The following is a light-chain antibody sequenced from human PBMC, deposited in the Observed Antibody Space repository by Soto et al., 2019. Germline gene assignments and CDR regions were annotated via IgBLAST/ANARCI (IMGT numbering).Light chain of an antibody. CDR2: EVS. J-gene: IGLJ2*01. Sequence: QSVLTQPPSASGSPGKSVTISCTGTSRDVGGYNYVSWYQQHPGKAPKLMIYEVSKRPSGVPDRFSGSKSGNTASLTVSGLQAEDEADYYCSSYAGSNNFEVFGGGTKLTVL. CDR1: SRDVGGYNY. V-gene: IGLV2-8*01. CDR3: SSYAGSNNFEV.